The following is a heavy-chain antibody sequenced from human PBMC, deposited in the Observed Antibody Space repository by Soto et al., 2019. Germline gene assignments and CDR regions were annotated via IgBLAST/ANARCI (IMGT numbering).Heavy chain of an antibody. CDR2: ITPVLDMA. Sequence: QVQLVQSGAEVKKPGSSVRVSCKASGGTFRSNTLSWVRQAPGQGLEWMGRITPVLDMADYEQKFQDRLTITADKSTTTVYMELGSLSSEDTAIYYCARAISSGGRFSGMDVWGQGTTVTVSS. V-gene: IGHV1-69*02. D-gene: IGHD3-16*01. CDR3: ARAISSGGRFSGMDV. J-gene: IGHJ6*02. CDR1: GGTFRSNT.